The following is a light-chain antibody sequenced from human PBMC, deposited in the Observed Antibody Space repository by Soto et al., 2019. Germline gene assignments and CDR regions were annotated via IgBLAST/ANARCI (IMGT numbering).Light chain of an antibody. V-gene: IGKV1-8*01. J-gene: IGKJ1*01. CDR3: QQYYSYPPT. CDR1: QGISSY. CDR2: AAS. Sequence: AIRMTQSPSSLSASTGDRVTITCRASQGISSYLAWYQQKPGKAPKLLIYAASTLQNRFPSSFSGSGSGTDFTLTISCLQSEDFATYYCQQYYSYPPTFGQGTKVEIK.